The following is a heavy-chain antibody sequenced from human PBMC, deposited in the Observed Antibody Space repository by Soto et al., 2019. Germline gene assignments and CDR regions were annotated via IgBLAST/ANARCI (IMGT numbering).Heavy chain of an antibody. J-gene: IGHJ4*03. V-gene: IGHV1-58*01. CDR3: AAEKSYDFWTGYRNFDY. D-gene: IGHD3-3*01. CDR2: IVVGSGNT. CDR1: GFTFTSSA. Sequence: SVKVSCKASGFTFTSSAVQWVRQARGQRLEWIGWIVVGSGNTNYAQKFQERVTITRDMSTSTAYLELSSLRSEDTAVYYCAAEKSYDFWTGYRNFDYWGHRTLVVFSS.